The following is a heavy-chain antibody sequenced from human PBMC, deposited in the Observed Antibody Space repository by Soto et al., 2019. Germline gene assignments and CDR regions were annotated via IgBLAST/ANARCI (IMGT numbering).Heavy chain of an antibody. CDR3: ARESAARPNWFDP. D-gene: IGHD6-6*01. CDR2: IYYSGST. Sequence: SETLSLTCTVSGGSISSGGYYWSWIRQHPGKGLEWIGYIYYSGSTYYNPSLKSRVTISVDTSKNQFSLKLSSVTAADTAVYFCARESAARPNWFDPWGQGTLVTVSS. J-gene: IGHJ5*02. V-gene: IGHV4-31*03. CDR1: GGSISSGGYY.